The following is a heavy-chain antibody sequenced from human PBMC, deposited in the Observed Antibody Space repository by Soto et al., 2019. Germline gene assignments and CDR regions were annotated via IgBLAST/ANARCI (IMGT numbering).Heavy chain of an antibody. J-gene: IGHJ6*02. V-gene: IGHV3-30*03. CDR2: TSYDGKSS. Sequence: QVQLVESGGGVVQPGRSLRLSCAASGFPFSNYGMHWVRLAPGKGLEWVAVTSYDGKSSYYADSVKGRFTISRDNSKTTLYLQMNSVRAEDTALYYCARERGPDGYSYYYAMDVWGQGTTVTVSS. CDR1: GFPFSNYG. D-gene: IGHD6-25*01. CDR3: ARERGPDGYSYYYAMDV.